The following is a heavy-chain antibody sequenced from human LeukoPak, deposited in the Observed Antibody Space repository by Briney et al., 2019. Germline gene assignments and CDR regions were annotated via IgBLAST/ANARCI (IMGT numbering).Heavy chain of an antibody. J-gene: IGHJ6*03. V-gene: IGHV4-61*02. CDR1: GGSISSGSYY. CDR3: ARVASDYYYYYMDV. Sequence: SQTLSLTCTVSGGSISSGSYYWRWIRQPAGTGLEWLGRIYTSGSTNYNPSLKSRVTISVDTSKNQFSLKLSSVTAADTAVYYCARVASDYYYYYMDVWGKGTTVTVSS. CDR2: IYTSGST.